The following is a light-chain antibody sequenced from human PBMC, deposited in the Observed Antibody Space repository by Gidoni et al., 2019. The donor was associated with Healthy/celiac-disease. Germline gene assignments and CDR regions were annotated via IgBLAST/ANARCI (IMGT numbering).Light chain of an antibody. CDR1: SSNIGNNY. Sequence: QSVFTQPPSVSAAPGQKVTISCSGSSSNIGNNYVSWYQQLPGTAPKLLIYENNKRPSGIPDRFSGSKSGTSATLGITGLQTGDEADYYCGTWDSSLGAVVFGGGTKLTVL. CDR2: ENN. J-gene: IGLJ2*01. CDR3: GTWDSSLGAVV. V-gene: IGLV1-51*02.